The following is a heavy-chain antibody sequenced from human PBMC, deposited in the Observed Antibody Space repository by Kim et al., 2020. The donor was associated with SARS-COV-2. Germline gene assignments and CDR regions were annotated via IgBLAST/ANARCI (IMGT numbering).Heavy chain of an antibody. J-gene: IGHJ4*02. V-gene: IGHV3-11*04. CDR2: ISSSGSTI. CDR1: GFTFSDYY. CDR3: ASSIDGDTLLFDY. Sequence: GGSLRLSCAASGFTFSDYYMSWIRQAPGKGLEWVSYISSSGSTIYYADSVKGRFTISRDNAKNSLYLQMNSLRAEDTAVYYCASSIDGDTLLFDYWGQGTLVTVSS. D-gene: IGHD2-21*01.